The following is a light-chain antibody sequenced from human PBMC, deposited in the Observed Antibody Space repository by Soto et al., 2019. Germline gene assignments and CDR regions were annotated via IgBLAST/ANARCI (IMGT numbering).Light chain of an antibody. CDR3: QQSYSTPRT. V-gene: IGKV1-39*01. CDR1: QSISSY. Sequence: DIQMTQSPSSLSASVGDRVTITCRASQSISSYLNWYQQKPGKAPKLLIYAASSLQSGVPSRFSGSRYGTYFTLTISSLQPEDFATYYCQQSYSTPRTFGQGTKVEIK. CDR2: AAS. J-gene: IGKJ1*01.